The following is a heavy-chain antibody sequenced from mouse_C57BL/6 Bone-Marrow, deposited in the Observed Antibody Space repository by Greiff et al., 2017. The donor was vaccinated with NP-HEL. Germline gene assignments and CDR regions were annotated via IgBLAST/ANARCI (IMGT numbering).Heavy chain of an antibody. CDR2: IYPGSGST. V-gene: IGHV1-55*01. CDR3: ARWASYYYGSSY. D-gene: IGHD1-1*01. Sequence: QVQLQQSGAELVKPGASVKMSCKASGYTFTSYWITWVKQRPGQGLEWIGDIYPGSGSTNYNEKFKSKATLTVDTSSSTAYMQLSSLTSEDFAVYYCARWASYYYGSSYWGQGTTLTVSS. CDR1: GYTFTSYW. J-gene: IGHJ2*01.